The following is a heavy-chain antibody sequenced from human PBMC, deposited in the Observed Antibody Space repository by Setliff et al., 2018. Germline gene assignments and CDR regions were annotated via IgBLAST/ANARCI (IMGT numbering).Heavy chain of an antibody. J-gene: IGHJ4*02. V-gene: IGHV2-5*02. CDR2: IYWDDDK. Sequence: SGPTLVNPSETLTLTCTFSGFSITTSGVGVGWFRQPPGEALEWLAFIYWDDDKRYNPSLKNRLTVAKDTSNNQVVLTMSNMDPMDTATYYCAYREVGYGSGWNQGVLLYWGQGILVTVSS. CDR1: GFSITTSGVG. CDR3: AYREVGYGSGWNQGVLLY. D-gene: IGHD6-19*01.